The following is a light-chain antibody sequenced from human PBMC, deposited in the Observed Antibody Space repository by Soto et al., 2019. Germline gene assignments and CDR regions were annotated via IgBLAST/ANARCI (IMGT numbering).Light chain of an antibody. CDR1: TSDIGTYNY. Sequence: QSALTQPASVSGSPGQSITISCSGGTSDIGTYNYVSWYQHHPGKVPKVMIYEVSNRPSGVSNRFSGSKSGNTASLTISGLQPEDEADYYCISYTSSATLVFGGGTK. CDR2: EVS. J-gene: IGLJ3*02. CDR3: ISYTSSATLV. V-gene: IGLV2-14*01.